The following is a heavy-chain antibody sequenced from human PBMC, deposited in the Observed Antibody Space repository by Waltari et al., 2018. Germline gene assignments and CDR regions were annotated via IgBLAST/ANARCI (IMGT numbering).Heavy chain of an antibody. CDR2: INYNGSP. V-gene: IGHV4-59*01. CDR1: GGSITNIH. CDR3: AGYYFGAGGKGY. Sequence: QVFLQESGPGLVKPSETLSLTCTVSGGSITNIHWSWIRQPPGKGLGWIWYINYNGSPKYNPSLKSRLTMSVDTSKTQFSLELTSVTAADTAVYFCAGYYFGAGGKGYWGQGTLVTVSS. J-gene: IGHJ4*02. D-gene: IGHD3-10*01.